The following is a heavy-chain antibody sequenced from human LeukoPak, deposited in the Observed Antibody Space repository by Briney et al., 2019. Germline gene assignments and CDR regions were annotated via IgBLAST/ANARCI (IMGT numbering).Heavy chain of an antibody. D-gene: IGHD3-10*01. Sequence: GGSLRLSCAASGFTFSSYGMHWVRQALGKGLEWVAFIRYDGSNKYYADSVKGRFTISRDNSKNTLYLQTNSLRAEDTAVYYCAKDGEAYGSGSYTWFDPWGQGTLVTVSS. CDR1: GFTFSSYG. CDR3: AKDGEAYGSGSYTWFDP. V-gene: IGHV3-30*02. J-gene: IGHJ5*02. CDR2: IRYDGSNK.